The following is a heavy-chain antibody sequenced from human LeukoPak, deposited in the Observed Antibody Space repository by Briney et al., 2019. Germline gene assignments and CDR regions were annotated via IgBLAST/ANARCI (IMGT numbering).Heavy chain of an antibody. V-gene: IGHV3-23*01. CDR2: ISGNGTIT. CDR1: GFTFSSYA. Sequence: GGSLRLSCAASGFTFSSYAINWVRQAPGKGLQWVSVISGNGTITYYADSVKGRFTISRDNSKSTVYLQMNSLRAEDTAVYYCARCRESIAVAGRKEPTAEYFQHWGQGTLVTVSS. J-gene: IGHJ1*01. CDR3: ARCRESIAVAGRKEPTAEYFQH. D-gene: IGHD6-19*01.